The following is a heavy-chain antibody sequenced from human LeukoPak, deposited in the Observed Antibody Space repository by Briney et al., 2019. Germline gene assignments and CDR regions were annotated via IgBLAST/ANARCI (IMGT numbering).Heavy chain of an antibody. CDR3: ARERGDCSSTSCSLDY. V-gene: IGHV1-69*06. J-gene: IGHJ4*02. CDR2: IIPIFGTA. Sequence: GASVKVSCKASGGTFSSYAISWVRQAPGQGLEWMGGIIPIFGTANYAQKFQGRVTITADKSTSTAYMELSSLRSEDTAVYYCARERGDCSSTSCSLDYWGQGTLVTVSS. D-gene: IGHD2-2*03. CDR1: GGTFSSYA.